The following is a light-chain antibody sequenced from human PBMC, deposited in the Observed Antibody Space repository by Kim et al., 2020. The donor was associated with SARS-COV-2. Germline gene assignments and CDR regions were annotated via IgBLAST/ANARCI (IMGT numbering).Light chain of an antibody. CDR3: QAWDSSIVI. V-gene: IGLV3-1*01. CDR1: KLGNKY. J-gene: IGLJ2*01. Sequence: SYELTQPPSVSVSPGQTASITCSGDKLGNKYVCWYQQKAGQSPDLVIHKDTKRPSGIPERFSGSNSGNTATLTISGTQAMDEADYYCQAWDSSIVIFGGGTQLTVL. CDR2: KDT.